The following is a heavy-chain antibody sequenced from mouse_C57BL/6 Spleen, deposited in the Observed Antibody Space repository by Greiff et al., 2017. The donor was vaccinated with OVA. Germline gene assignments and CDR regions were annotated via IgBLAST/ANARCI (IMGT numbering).Heavy chain of an antibody. Sequence: GGGLVQPKGSLKLSCAASGFSFNTYAMNWVRQAPGKGLEWVARIRSKSNNYATYYADSVKDRFTISRDDSESMLYLQMNNLKTEDTAMYYCVRHVTTGYAMDYWGQGTSVTVSS. CDR3: VRHVTTGYAMDY. V-gene: IGHV10-1*01. CDR2: IRSKSNNYAT. D-gene: IGHD2-13*01. CDR1: GFSFNTYA. J-gene: IGHJ4*01.